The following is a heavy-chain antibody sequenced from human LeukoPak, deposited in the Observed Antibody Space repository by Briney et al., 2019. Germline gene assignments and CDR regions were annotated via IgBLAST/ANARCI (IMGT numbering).Heavy chain of an antibody. CDR2: IYSGGTT. Sequence: GGSLRLSCADSGFTVSSNYMSWVRQAPGKGLEWISVIYSGGTTYYGDSENGRCAICSDNSKHTLDLQMNSVRPGDTAGYYCARKEQVGVSPLWGQGTLVTVSS. V-gene: IGHV3-66*01. D-gene: IGHD1/OR15-1a*01. CDR1: GFTVSSNY. J-gene: IGHJ4*02. CDR3: ARKEQVGVSPL.